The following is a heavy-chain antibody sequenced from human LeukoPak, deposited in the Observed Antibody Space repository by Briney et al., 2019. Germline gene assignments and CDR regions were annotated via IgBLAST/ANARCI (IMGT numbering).Heavy chain of an antibody. Sequence: GGSLRLSCAASGFTFSSYEMTWVRQAPGKGLEWVSYISSSGSTIYYADSVKGRFTTSRDNAKNSLYLQMNSLRAEDTAVYYCARLEVITSIDYWGQGTLVTVSS. CDR3: ARLEVITSIDY. CDR1: GFTFSSYE. D-gene: IGHD3-22*01. CDR2: ISSSGSTI. J-gene: IGHJ4*02. V-gene: IGHV3-48*03.